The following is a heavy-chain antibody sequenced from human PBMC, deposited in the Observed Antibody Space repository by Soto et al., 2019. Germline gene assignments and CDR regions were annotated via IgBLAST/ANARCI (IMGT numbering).Heavy chain of an antibody. D-gene: IGHD3-22*01. CDR1: GFTFSSYG. Sequence: PGGSLRLSCAASGFTFSSYGMHWVRQAPGKGLEWVAVIWYDGSNKYYADSVKGRFTISGDNSKNTLYLQMNSLRAEDTAVYYCARDQDSSGYYFGYWGQGTLVTVSS. CDR3: ARDQDSSGYYFGY. J-gene: IGHJ4*02. CDR2: IWYDGSNK. V-gene: IGHV3-33*01.